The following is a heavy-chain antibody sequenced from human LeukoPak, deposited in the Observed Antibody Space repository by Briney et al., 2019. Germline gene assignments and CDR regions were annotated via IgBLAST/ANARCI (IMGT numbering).Heavy chain of an antibody. CDR3: ASIYGDY. V-gene: IGHV3-7*05. J-gene: IGHJ4*02. CDR2: IKPDGNEQ. CDR1: GFTFSSYW. D-gene: IGHD2-2*02. Sequence: GGSLRLSCAASGFTFSSYWMTWVRQAPGKGLEWVANIKPDGNEQHYVDSVKGRFTISRDNAKSSLYLQVDSLRAEDTAVYYCASIYGDYWGRGTLVTVSS.